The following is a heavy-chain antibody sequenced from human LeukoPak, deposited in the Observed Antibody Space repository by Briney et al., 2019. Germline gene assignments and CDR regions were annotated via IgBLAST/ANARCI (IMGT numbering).Heavy chain of an antibody. D-gene: IGHD6-13*01. CDR3: ARDADHSSSWTDAFDI. V-gene: IGHV3-23*01. CDR2: ISGSGGST. Sequence: GGSLRLSCAASGFTFSSYAMSWVRQAPGKGLEWVSAISGSGGSTYYADSVKGRFTISRDNSKNTLYLQMNSLRAEDTAVYYCARDADHSSSWTDAFDIWGQGTMVTVSS. CDR1: GFTFSSYA. J-gene: IGHJ3*02.